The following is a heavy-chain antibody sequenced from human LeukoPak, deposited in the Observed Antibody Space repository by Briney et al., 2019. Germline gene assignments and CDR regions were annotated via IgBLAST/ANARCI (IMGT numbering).Heavy chain of an antibody. CDR1: GGSINPYY. CDR3: ARHVYVAGIFYNLRCFAP. D-gene: IGHD3-10*01. CDR2: IYYSGAT. J-gene: IGHJ5*02. V-gene: IGHV4-59*08. Sequence: PSETLSLTCTVSGGSINPYYWSWIRQPPGKGLECIGYIYYSGATNYNPSLKSRVTISVDTSKNQFSLKLSSVTAADTAVYYCARHVYVAGIFYNLRCFAPWGQGPLVTVS.